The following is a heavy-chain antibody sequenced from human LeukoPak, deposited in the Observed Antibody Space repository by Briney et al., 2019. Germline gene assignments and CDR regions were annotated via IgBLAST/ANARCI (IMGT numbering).Heavy chain of an antibody. V-gene: IGHV1-2*02. D-gene: IGHD2-2*01. CDR1: AYTFTVYY. J-gene: IGHJ6*03. CDR3: AIPGGYCSSTSCYAGGDYYYYMDV. CDR2: INPNSGGT. Sequence: ASVTVSFKASAYTFTVYYMHWVRQAPGQGGEWMGWINPNSGGTNYAQKFQGRVTMTRDTSISTAYMELSRLRSDDTAVYYCAIPGGYCSSTSCYAGGDYYYYMDVWGKGTTVTVSS.